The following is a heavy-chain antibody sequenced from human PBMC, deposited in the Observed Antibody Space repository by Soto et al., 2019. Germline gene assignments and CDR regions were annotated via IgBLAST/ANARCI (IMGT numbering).Heavy chain of an antibody. J-gene: IGHJ4*02. CDR3: ARDKNWAFDY. D-gene: IGHD7-27*01. Sequence: PGGSLRLSCVASGLTSSGDSINWVRQAPGKGLEWVSYISGSSKTIHYADSVKGRFTISRDNAKYSVYLQMNSLRDEDMAVYYCARDKNWAFDYWGQGALVTVSS. V-gene: IGHV3-48*02. CDR1: GLTSSGDS. CDR2: ISGSSKTI.